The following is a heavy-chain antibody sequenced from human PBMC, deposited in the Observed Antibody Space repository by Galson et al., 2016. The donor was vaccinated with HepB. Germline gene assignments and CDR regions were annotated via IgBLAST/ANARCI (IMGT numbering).Heavy chain of an antibody. CDR1: GYGFTGYW. J-gene: IGHJ4*02. CDR2: IHPGDSDT. CDR3: ATLLGYRYGVLDD. Sequence: QSGAEVKKPGESLKISCKGSGYGFTGYWIGWVRQMPGKGLEWMGIIHPGDSDTRYSPSFQGQVTISADKSISTAYLQWSSLKASDIAMYYCATLLGYRYGVLDDWGQGTLVTVSS. V-gene: IGHV5-51*01. D-gene: IGHD5-18*01.